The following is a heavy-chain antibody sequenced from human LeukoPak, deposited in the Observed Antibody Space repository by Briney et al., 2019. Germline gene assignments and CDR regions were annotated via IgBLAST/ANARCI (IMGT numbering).Heavy chain of an antibody. CDR2: IYTSGST. V-gene: IGHV4-4*07. CDR1: GGSISSYY. CDR3: ARETMVRGVIFYYYGMDV. Sequence: PSETLSLTCTVSGGSISSYYWSWIRQPAGKGLEWIGRIYTSGSTNYNPPLKSRVTMSVDTSKNQFSLKLSSVTAADTAVYYCARETMVRGVIFYYYGMDVWGQGTTVTVSS. D-gene: IGHD3-10*01. J-gene: IGHJ6*02.